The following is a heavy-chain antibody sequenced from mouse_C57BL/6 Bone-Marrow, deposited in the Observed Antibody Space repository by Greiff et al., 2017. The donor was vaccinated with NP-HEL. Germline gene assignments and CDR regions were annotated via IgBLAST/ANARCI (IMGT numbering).Heavy chain of an antibody. CDR1: GFTFSSYA. Sequence: EVKVVESGGGLVKPGGSLKLSCEASGFTFSSYAMSWVRQTPEKRLEWVATISDGGSYTYYPDNVKGRFTISRDNAKNNLYLQMSHLKSEDTAMYYCARDRFAYWGQGTLVTVSA. V-gene: IGHV5-4*01. CDR3: ARDRFAY. CDR2: ISDGGSYT. J-gene: IGHJ3*01.